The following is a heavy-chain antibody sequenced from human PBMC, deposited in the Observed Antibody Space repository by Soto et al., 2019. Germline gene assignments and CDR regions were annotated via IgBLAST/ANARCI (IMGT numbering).Heavy chain of an antibody. Sequence: EVQLVESGGGLVQPGGSLRLSCAASRFLFYTYWMFWVRQAPRKGLLWVSRIKSDGSSTNYADSVKGRFTISRDNAKNTLYLQMTSLRAEDTAVYYCAIGGGDYNYLDYWGQGILVTVSS. CDR1: RFLFYTYW. CDR2: IKSDGSST. J-gene: IGHJ4*02. D-gene: IGHD3-9*01. V-gene: IGHV3-74*01. CDR3: AIGGGDYNYLDY.